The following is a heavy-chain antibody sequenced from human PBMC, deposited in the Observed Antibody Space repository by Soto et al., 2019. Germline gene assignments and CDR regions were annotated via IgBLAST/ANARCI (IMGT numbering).Heavy chain of an antibody. Sequence: QVQLVQSGAAVKKPGSSVKVSCKASGGTFSSYAISWVRQAPGQGLEWMGGIIPIFGTANYAQKFQGRVTITADESTSTAYRELSSLRSEDTAVYYCATNPGIAARPGLYYYGMDVWGQGTTVTVSS. CDR3: ATNPGIAARPGLYYYGMDV. J-gene: IGHJ6*02. V-gene: IGHV1-69*01. CDR1: GGTFSSYA. CDR2: IIPIFGTA. D-gene: IGHD6-6*01.